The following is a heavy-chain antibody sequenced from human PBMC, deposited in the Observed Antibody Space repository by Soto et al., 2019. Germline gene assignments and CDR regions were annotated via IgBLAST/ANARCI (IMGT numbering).Heavy chain of an antibody. CDR3: VKEAAPLRMGYYFDY. CDR2: ISSNGGST. J-gene: IGHJ4*02. CDR1: GFTFRSYA. Sequence: LRLSCSASGFTFRSYAMHWVRQAPGKGLEYVSAISSNGGSTYYADSVKGRFTISRDNSKNTLYLQMSSLRAEDTAVYYCVKEAAPLRMGYYFDYWGQGTLVTVSS. D-gene: IGHD2-15*01. V-gene: IGHV3-64D*06.